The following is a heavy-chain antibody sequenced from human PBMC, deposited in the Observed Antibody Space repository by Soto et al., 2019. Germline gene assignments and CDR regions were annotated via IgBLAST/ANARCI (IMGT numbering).Heavy chain of an antibody. J-gene: IGHJ5*02. Sequence: ASVKVSCKASGYTFTSYAMHWVRQAPGQRLEWMGWINAGNGNTKYSQKFQGRVTITRDTSASTAYMELSSLRGEDTAMYYCARYSGWYSYNWFDPWGQGTLVTVSS. V-gene: IGHV1-3*01. CDR3: ARYSGWYSYNWFDP. CDR2: INAGNGNT. D-gene: IGHD6-19*01. CDR1: GYTFTSYA.